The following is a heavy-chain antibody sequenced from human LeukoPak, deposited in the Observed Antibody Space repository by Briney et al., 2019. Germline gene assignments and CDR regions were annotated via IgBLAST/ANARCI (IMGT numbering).Heavy chain of an antibody. CDR1: GSSISGSSWF. J-gene: IGHJ1*01. D-gene: IGHD2-15*01. CDR3: APYCVCGSCTGYAQY. V-gene: IGHV4-39*01. CDR2: IYYSGNT. Sequence: PSETLSLTCTVSGSSISGSSWFWGWIRQPPGKGPEWIGSIYYSGNTYYNPSLKSRVTMSVDASENQYSLQLSSVTAADTAVYYCAPYCVCGSCTGYAQYWGQGTLVTVSS.